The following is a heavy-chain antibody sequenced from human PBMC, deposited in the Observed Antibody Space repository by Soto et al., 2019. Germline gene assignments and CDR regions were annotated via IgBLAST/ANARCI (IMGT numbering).Heavy chain of an antibody. D-gene: IGHD3-22*01. CDR1: GFTVSSNY. V-gene: IGHV3-66*01. J-gene: IGHJ4*02. CDR2: IYSGGST. CDR3: ARGTYYYDSSGYGLLDY. Sequence: EVQLVESGGGLVQPGGSLRLSCAASGFTVSSNYMSWVRQAPGKGLEWVSVIYSGGSTYYADSVKGRFTISRDNSKNTLYLQMSSLRAEDTAVYYCARGTYYYDSSGYGLLDYWGQGTLVTVSS.